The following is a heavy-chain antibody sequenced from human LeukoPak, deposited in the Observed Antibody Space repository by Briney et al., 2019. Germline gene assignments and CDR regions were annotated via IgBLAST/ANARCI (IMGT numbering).Heavy chain of an antibody. CDR2: IYHSGST. D-gene: IGHD4-17*01. V-gene: IGHV4-30-2*05. Sequence: SETLSLTCTVSGGSISSGGYYWSWIRQPPGKGLEWIGYIYHSGSTYYNPSLESRVTISVDTSKNQFSLKLSSVTAADTAVYYCASSNRLMTTVTPWGQGTLVTVSS. CDR3: ASSNRLMTTVTP. CDR1: GGSISSGGYY. J-gene: IGHJ5*02.